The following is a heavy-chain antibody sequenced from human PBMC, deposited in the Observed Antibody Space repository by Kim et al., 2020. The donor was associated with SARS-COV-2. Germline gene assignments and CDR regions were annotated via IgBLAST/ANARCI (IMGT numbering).Heavy chain of an antibody. J-gene: IGHJ5*02. V-gene: IGHV4-59*08. CDR3: ARSPGDSSGWYEGGWFDP. Sequence: SETLSLTCTVSAGSISSYYWSWIRQPPGKGLEWIGYIYYSGSTNYNPSLKSRVTISVDTSKNQFSLKLSSVTAADTAVYYCARSPGDSSGWYEGGWFDPWGQGTLVTVSS. CDR2: IYYSGST. CDR1: AGSISSYY. D-gene: IGHD6-19*01.